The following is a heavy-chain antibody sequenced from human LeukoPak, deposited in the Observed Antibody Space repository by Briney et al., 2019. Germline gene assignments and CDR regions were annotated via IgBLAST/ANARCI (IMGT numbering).Heavy chain of an antibody. CDR2: INQDGSEK. Sequence: PGGSRRLSCAASGFTFSSYWMSWVRQAPGKGLEWVANINQDGSEKYYVDSVKGRFTISRDNAKNSLYLQMNSLRAEDTAVYYCARPRWIQLIDYWGQGTLVTVSS. CDR1: GFTFSSYW. J-gene: IGHJ4*02. CDR3: ARPRWIQLIDY. V-gene: IGHV3-7*01. D-gene: IGHD5-18*01.